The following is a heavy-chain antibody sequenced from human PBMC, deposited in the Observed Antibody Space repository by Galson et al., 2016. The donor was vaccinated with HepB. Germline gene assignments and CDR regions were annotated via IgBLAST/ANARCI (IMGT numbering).Heavy chain of an antibody. V-gene: IGHV5-51*01. J-gene: IGHJ3*02. CDR2: IYPGDSDP. CDR3: ARPRKMASRDGFDI. CDR1: GYTFAIYW. Sequence: QSGAEVKKPGESLKISCKASGYTFAIYWIVWVRQMPGKGLEWMGIIYPGDSDPRYSPSFQGQVTISVDKSISTAYLQWSSLNASDTAMYYSARPRKMASRDGFDIWGQGTMVTVSS. D-gene: IGHD5-24*01.